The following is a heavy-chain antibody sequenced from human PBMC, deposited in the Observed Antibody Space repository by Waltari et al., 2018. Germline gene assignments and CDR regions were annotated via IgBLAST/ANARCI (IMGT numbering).Heavy chain of an antibody. CDR3: VRLEDCSGPGGNCYSGDPFAMDV. CDR2: IDHAANT. Sequence: QVQLQQWGAGLLQPSETLSLTCAVYGGSFTGYYWGWVRQPPGKGLEWIGEIDHAANTNYNPSIRSRVIMSVDTSRNQFSLKLTFVTAADTGVYYCVRLEDCSGPGGNCYSGDPFAMDVWGQGTTVTVSS. V-gene: IGHV4-34*01. J-gene: IGHJ6*02. D-gene: IGHD2-15*01. CDR1: GGSFTGYY.